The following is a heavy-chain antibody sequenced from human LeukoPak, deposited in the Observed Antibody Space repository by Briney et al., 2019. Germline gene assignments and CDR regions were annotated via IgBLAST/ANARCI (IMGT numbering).Heavy chain of an antibody. CDR1: GGSISSGSYY. D-gene: IGHD6-19*01. J-gene: IGHJ3*02. V-gene: IGHV4-61*02. Sequence: SETLSLTCTVSGGSISSGSYYWSWIRQPAGKGLEWIGRIYTSGSTNYNPSLKSRVTISVDTSKNQFSLKLSSVTAADTAVYYCARDPVHLPGGWHRDAFDIWGQGTKVTVSS. CDR2: IYTSGST. CDR3: ARDPVHLPGGWHRDAFDI.